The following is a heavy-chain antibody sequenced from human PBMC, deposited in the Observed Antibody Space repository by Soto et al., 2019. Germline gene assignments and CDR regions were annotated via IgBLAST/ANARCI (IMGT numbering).Heavy chain of an antibody. Sequence: QVQLVESGGGVVQPGRSLRLSCADSGFTFSSYAMHWVGQAPGKGLEWVAVISYDGSNKYYADSVKGRFTISRDNSKNTLYLQMNSLRAEVTAVYYCARAYEGDYFDYWGQGTLVTVSS. J-gene: IGHJ4*02. V-gene: IGHV3-30-3*01. CDR2: ISYDGSNK. CDR1: GFTFSSYA. CDR3: ARAYEGDYFDY. D-gene: IGHD3-16*01.